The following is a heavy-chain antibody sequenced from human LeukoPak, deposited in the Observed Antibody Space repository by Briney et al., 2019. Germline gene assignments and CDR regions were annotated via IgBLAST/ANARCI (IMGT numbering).Heavy chain of an antibody. V-gene: IGHV4-59*08. CDR3: ARKGYSSSWPYDY. CDR2: IYYSGST. J-gene: IGHJ4*02. CDR1: GGSISSYY. D-gene: IGHD6-13*01. Sequence: PSETLSLTCTVSGGSISSYYWSWIRQPPGKGLEWIGYIYYSGSTNYNPSLKSRVTISVDTSKNQFSLKLSSVTAADTAVYYCARKGYSSSWPYDYWGQGTLVTVSS.